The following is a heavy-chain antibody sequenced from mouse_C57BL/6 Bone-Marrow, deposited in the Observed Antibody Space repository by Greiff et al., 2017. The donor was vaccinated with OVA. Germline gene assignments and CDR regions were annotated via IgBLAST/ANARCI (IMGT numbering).Heavy chain of an antibody. CDR2: IYPRSGNT. V-gene: IGHV1-81*01. D-gene: IGHD1-1*01. J-gene: IGHJ4*01. CDR3: ARGIYYGHYYAMDD. Sequence: VKVVESGAELARPGASVKLSCTASGYTFTSYGISWVQQRTGQGLEWIGEIYPRSGNTYYNEKFKGKATLTADKSSSTAYMELSSLTAEDSAVYCCARGIYYGHYYAMDDWGQGTSVTVSS. CDR1: GYTFTSYG.